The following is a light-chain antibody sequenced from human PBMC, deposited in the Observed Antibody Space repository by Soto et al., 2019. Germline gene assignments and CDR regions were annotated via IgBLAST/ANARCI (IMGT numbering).Light chain of an antibody. J-gene: IGKJ1*01. CDR1: QSISSY. Sequence: DSQMTQSPSSLSASIGDRVTITCRASQSISSYLNWYQQKPGKAPKLLIYAASSLQSGVPSRFSGSGSGTDFTLTISSLQPEDFATYFCQQSYSNPLTFGQGTKVDIK. CDR2: AAS. CDR3: QQSYSNPLT. V-gene: IGKV1-39*01.